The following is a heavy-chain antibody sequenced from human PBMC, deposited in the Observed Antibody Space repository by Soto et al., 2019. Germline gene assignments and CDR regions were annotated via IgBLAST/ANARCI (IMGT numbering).Heavy chain of an antibody. V-gene: IGHV3-33*01. CDR2: IWYDGSNK. D-gene: IGHD6-13*01. CDR1: GFTFSSYG. CDR3: ARGRTEWGSSWYVDYYYYGMDV. Sequence: GGSLRLSCAASGFTFSSYGMHWVRQAPGKGLEWVAVIWYDGSNKYYADSVKGRFTISRDNSKNTLYLQMNSLRAEDTAVYYCARGRTEWGSSWYVDYYYYGMDVWGQGTTVTVSS. J-gene: IGHJ6*02.